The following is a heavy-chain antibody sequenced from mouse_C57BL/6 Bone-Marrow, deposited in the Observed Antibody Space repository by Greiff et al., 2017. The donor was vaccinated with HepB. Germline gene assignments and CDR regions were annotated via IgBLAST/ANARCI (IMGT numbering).Heavy chain of an antibody. CDR1: GYSITSGYY. CDR3: ARGIPGYFDY. V-gene: IGHV3-6*01. CDR2: ISYDGSN. Sequence: DVQLQESGPGLVKPSQSLSLTCSVTGYSITSGYYWNWIRQFPGNKLEWMGYISYDGSNNYNPSLKNRISITRDTSKNQFFLKLNSVTTEDTATYYCARGIPGYFDYWGQGTTLTVSS. J-gene: IGHJ2*01.